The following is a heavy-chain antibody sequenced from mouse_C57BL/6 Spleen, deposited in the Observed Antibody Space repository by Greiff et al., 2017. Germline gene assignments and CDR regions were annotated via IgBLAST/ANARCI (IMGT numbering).Heavy chain of an antibody. D-gene: IGHD1-1*01. V-gene: IGHV1-85*01. CDR1: GYTFTSYD. CDR2: LYPRDGST. CDR3: ARDYDGSAWFAY. J-gene: IGHJ3*01. Sequence: QVQLQQSGPELVKPGASVKLSCKASGYTFTSYDINWVKQRPGQGLEWIGWLYPRDGSTKYNAKFKGKATLTVDTSSCTAYMELHSLTSEDSAVYFGARDYDGSAWFAYWGQGTLVTVSA.